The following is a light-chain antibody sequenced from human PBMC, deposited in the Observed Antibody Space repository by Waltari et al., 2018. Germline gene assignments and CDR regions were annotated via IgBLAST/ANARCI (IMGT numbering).Light chain of an antibody. CDR1: QDISNF. CDR3: QQYSDLPWT. V-gene: IGKV1-33*01. CDR2: GAS. J-gene: IGKJ1*01. Sequence: DIQMNQSPSYLSPSVGERVTITCQASQDISNFLSWYQQKPGTAPKLLIYGASTLETGVPSRFSGSGSGTDFTFIINNLQPEDIATYYCQQYSDLPWTFGLGTKVDIK.